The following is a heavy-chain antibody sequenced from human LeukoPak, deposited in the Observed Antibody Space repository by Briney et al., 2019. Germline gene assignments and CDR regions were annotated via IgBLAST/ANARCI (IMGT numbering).Heavy chain of an antibody. CDR3: ARGAEAETSPLDF. Sequence: ASVKVSCKASGYIFSDYYMHWVRQAPGQGLEWLGWINPKSGAADYAQQFRGRVTMTRDTSINTDYMEMKRVASDDTAVYYCARGAEAETSPLDFWGQGTLVIVS. J-gene: IGHJ4*02. V-gene: IGHV1-2*02. D-gene: IGHD6-13*01. CDR2: INPKSGAA. CDR1: GYIFSDYY.